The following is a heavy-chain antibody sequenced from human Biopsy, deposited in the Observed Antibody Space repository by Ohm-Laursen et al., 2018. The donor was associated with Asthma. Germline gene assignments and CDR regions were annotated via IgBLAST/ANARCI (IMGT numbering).Heavy chain of an antibody. CDR3: ARGGSSGWSHYYFDY. CDR2: IYSGGIS. V-gene: IGHV3-53*01. J-gene: IGHJ4*02. D-gene: IGHD6-19*01. Sequence: SLRLSCSASGFAVSRDHMFWVRQAPGKGLEWVSVIYSGGISHTADSVRGRFTISRDFSKNTLHLQMHSLRVEDTAVYYCARGGSSGWSHYYFDYWGQGTLVNVSS. CDR1: GFAVSRDH.